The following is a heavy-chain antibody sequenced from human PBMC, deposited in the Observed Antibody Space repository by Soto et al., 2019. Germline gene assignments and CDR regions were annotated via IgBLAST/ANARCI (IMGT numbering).Heavy chain of an antibody. V-gene: IGHV3-23*01. CDR2: ISGSGGST. J-gene: IGHJ6*02. CDR1: GFTSNSYA. D-gene: IGHD3-3*01. Sequence: PGGSLRLSCAASGFTSNSYAMSWVRQAPGKGLKWVSAISGSGGSTYYADSVKGRFTISRDNSKNTLYLQMNSLRAEDTAVYYCAKNNDFWSGSVDVWGQGTTVTVSS. CDR3: AKNNDFWSGSVDV.